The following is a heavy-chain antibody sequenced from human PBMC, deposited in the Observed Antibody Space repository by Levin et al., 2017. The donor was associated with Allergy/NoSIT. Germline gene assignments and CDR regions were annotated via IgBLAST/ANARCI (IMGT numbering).Heavy chain of an antibody. J-gene: IGHJ5*02. CDR3: ARRPSYSHLWFDP. V-gene: IGHV4-59*08. CDR2: IYYSGST. D-gene: IGHD3-10*01. Sequence: SETLSLTCTVSGGSISSYYWSWIRQPPGKGLEWIGYIYYSGSTNYNPSLKSRVTISVDTSKNQFSLKLSSVTAADTAVYYCARRPSYSHLWFDPWGQGTLVTVSS. CDR1: GGSISSYY.